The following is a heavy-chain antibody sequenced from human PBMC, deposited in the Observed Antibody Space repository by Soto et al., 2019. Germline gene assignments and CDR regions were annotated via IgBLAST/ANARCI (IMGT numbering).Heavy chain of an antibody. D-gene: IGHD6-13*01. J-gene: IGHJ4*02. V-gene: IGHV1-69*02. CDR1: GGTFSSYT. CDR3: ASVGYSSSWYVDY. CDR2: IIPILGIA. Sequence: QVQLVQSGAEVKKPGSSVKVSCKASGGTFSSYTISWVRQAPGQGLEWMGRIIPILGIANYPQKFQGRVTITADKSTSTAYMELSSLRSEDTAVYYCASVGYSSSWYVDYWGQGTLVTVSS.